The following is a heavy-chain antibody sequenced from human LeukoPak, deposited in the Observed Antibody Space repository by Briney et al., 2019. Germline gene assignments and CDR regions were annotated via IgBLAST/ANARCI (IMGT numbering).Heavy chain of an antibody. D-gene: IGHD3-22*01. CDR2: ISSGGSTI. V-gene: IGHV3-11*04. CDR3: ARDWDYYDSSGPDY. J-gene: IGHJ4*02. Sequence: GGSLRLSCAASGFTFSDYYMSWIRQAPGKGLEWVSYISSGGSTISYADSVRGRFTISRENAQNSLFLQMNSLRAEDTAVYYCARDWDYYDSSGPDYWGQGTLVTVSS. CDR1: GFTFSDYY.